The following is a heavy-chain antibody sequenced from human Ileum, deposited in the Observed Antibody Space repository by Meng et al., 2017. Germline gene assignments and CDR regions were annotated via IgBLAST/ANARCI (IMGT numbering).Heavy chain of an antibody. J-gene: IGHJ4*02. Sequence: EVQLLESGGNLEQPGGSLRLSCAAPGFTFTTYAMSWVRQVPGKGLEWLSTISRDAGTTYYADSVKGRFTISRDNSDNTLYLQMSSLTAADTALYYCARLLLLGIIDYWGQGTLVTVSS. CDR1: GFTFTTYA. CDR2: ISRDAGTT. D-gene: IGHD2/OR15-2a*01. CDR3: ARLLLLGIIDY. V-gene: IGHV3-23*01.